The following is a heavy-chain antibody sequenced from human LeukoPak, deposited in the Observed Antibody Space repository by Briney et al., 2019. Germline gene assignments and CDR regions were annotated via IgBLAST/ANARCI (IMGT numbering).Heavy chain of an antibody. CDR2: ISSTSTFI. CDR1: GFTFSRYS. Sequence: GGSLRLSCAASGFTFSRYSMNWVRQAPGKGLEWVASISSTSTFIYSADSLKGRFTISRDNPKNSLYLQMNSLRADDTAVYYCARDTDGSLDYWGQGILVTVAS. V-gene: IGHV3-21*01. CDR3: ARDTDGSLDY. D-gene: IGHD1-26*01. J-gene: IGHJ4*02.